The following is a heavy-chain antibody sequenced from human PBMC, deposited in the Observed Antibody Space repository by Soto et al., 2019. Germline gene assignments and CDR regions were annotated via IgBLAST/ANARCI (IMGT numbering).Heavy chain of an antibody. CDR1: GFTFSSYA. D-gene: IGHD3-10*01. J-gene: IGHJ4*02. Sequence: GGSLRLSCAASGFTFSSYAMHWVRQAPGKGLGWVAVISYDGSNKYYADSVKGRFTISRDNSKNTLYLQMNSLRAEDTAVYYCARGGNWFGELLYHRLDYWGQGTLVTVSS. V-gene: IGHV3-30-3*01. CDR3: ARGGNWFGELLYHRLDY. CDR2: ISYDGSNK.